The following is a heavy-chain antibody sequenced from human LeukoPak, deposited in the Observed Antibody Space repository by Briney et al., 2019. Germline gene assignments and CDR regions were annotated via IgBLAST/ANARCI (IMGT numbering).Heavy chain of an antibody. Sequence: ASVNVSCKASGYTFTGYYMHWVRQAPGQGREWTGWINPNSGGTNYAQKFQGRVTMTRDTSISTAYMELSRLRSDDTAVYYCARKGRSGFWFDPWGQGTLVTVSS. V-gene: IGHV1-2*02. CDR1: GYTFTGYY. J-gene: IGHJ5*02. CDR3: ARKGRSGFWFDP. CDR2: INPNSGGT.